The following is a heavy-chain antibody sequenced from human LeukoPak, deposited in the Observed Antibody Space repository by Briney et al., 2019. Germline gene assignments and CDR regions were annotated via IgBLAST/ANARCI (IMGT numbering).Heavy chain of an antibody. V-gene: IGHV4-59*01. J-gene: IGHJ4*02. CDR3: ARARPIRAVAGIIFDY. D-gene: IGHD6-19*01. Sequence: NPSETLSLTCTVSGGSLSGYYWNWIRQSPGGGLEWIGFVYYSGTTFYNPSLKSRVTISIDTPNNQISLKLNSVTTADTAVYYCARARPIRAVAGIIFDYWGQGTLVTVSS. CDR1: GGSLSGYY. CDR2: VYYSGTT.